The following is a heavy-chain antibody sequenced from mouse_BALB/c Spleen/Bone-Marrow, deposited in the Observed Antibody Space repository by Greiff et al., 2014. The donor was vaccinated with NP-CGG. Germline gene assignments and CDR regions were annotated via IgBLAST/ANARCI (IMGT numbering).Heavy chain of an antibody. CDR1: GYAFSSYW. CDR2: IYLGDGDT. CDR3: ARGGRLTGYYFDY. J-gene: IGHJ2*01. V-gene: IGHV1-80*01. D-gene: IGHD4-1*01. Sequence: VNLVESGAELVRPGSSVKISCEASGYAFSSYWMNWVKQRPGQGLEWIGQIYLGDGDTNYNGNFKDKATLTTDKSSTTAYMQLSSLTSEDSAVYFCARGGRLTGYYFDYWGQGTTLTVSS.